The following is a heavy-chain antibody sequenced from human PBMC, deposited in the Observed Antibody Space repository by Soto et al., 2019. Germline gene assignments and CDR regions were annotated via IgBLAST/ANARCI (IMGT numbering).Heavy chain of an antibody. CDR3: ARSGFNSSWYSYYFDY. J-gene: IGHJ4*01. D-gene: IGHD6-13*01. CDR2: IDWDGDE. V-gene: IGHV2-70*01. CDR1: GFSLSTIGMS. Sequence: SGPTLVNPTQTLTLTCSFSGFSLSTIGMSVSWIRQPPGKALEWLALIDWDGDEHYTTSLKTRLTISKDTSKNQVVLTLTNMDPVDTATYFCARSGFNSSWYSYYFDYWGQGALVTVS.